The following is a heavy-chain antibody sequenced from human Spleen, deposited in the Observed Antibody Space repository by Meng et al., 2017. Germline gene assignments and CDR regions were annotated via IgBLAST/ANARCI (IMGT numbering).Heavy chain of an antibody. J-gene: IGHJ6*02. D-gene: IGHD3-10*01. CDR2: INSSNGKT. CDR3: ARDRAPNYGSGGEHYYYYGMDV. V-gene: IGHV1-46*01. CDR1: GYTFTSYY. Sequence: ASVKVSCKSSGYTFTSYYIHWVRQAPGQGLQWMGIINSSNGKTTYAQKFQGRVTLTRDTSTSTVYMDLSSLRSEDTAVYYCARDRAPNYGSGGEHYYYYGMDVWGQGTTVTVSS.